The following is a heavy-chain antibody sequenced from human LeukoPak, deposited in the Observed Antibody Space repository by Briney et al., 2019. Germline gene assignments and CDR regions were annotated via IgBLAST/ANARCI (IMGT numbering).Heavy chain of an antibody. CDR2: INPSGGTT. CDR1: GYTFTNYY. V-gene: IGHV1-46*01. Sequence: GASVKVSCKASGYTFTNYYVHWVRQAPGQGLEWMGIINPSGGTTRYAQKFQGRVTMIRDTSTTTVYMELSSLRSDDTGVYYCAGRNSASITMIHWGRGSPVTVSS. D-gene: IGHD3-22*01. J-gene: IGHJ4*02. CDR3: AGRNSASITMIH.